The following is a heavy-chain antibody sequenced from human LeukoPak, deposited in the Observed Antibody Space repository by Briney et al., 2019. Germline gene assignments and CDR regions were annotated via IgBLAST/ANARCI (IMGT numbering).Heavy chain of an antibody. CDR3: AREGREDGIWAYYYDSSGYTFDY. Sequence: SETLSLTCTVSGGSISSYYWSWIRQPPGKGLEWIGYIYYSGSTNYNPSLKSRVTISVDTSKNQFSLKLSSVTAADTAVYYCAREGREDGIWAYYYDSSGYTFDYWGQGTLVTVSS. J-gene: IGHJ4*02. CDR2: IYYSGST. D-gene: IGHD3-22*01. CDR1: GGSISSYY. V-gene: IGHV4-59*12.